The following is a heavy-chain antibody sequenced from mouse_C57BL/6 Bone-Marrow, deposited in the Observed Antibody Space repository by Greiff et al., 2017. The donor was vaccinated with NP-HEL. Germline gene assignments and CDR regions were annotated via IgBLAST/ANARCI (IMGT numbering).Heavy chain of an antibody. CDR3: ARGTTVVGFDY. V-gene: IGHV1-42*01. CDR1: GYSFTGYY. CDR2: INPSTGGT. J-gene: IGHJ2*01. Sequence: VQLKESGPELVKPGASVKISCKASGYSFTGYYMNWVKQSPEKSLEWIGEINPSTGGTTYNQKFKAKATLTVDKSSSTAYMQLKSLTSEDSAVYYCARGTTVVGFDYWGQGTTLTVSS. D-gene: IGHD1-1*01.